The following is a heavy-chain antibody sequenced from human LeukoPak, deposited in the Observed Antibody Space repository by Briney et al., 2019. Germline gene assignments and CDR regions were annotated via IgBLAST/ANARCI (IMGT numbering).Heavy chain of an antibody. CDR2: INHSGST. J-gene: IGHJ4*02. Sequence: SETLSLTCAVYGGSFSGYYWSWIRQPPGKGLEWIGEINHSGSTNYNPSLKSRGTISVDTSKNQSSLKLSSVTAADTAVYYCARGLDSSGYYYVDYWGQGTLVTVSS. CDR1: GGSFSGYY. CDR3: ARGLDSSGYYYVDY. D-gene: IGHD3-22*01. V-gene: IGHV4-34*01.